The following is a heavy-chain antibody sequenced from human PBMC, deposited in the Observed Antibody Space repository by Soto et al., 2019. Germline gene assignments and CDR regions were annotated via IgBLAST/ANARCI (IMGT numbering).Heavy chain of an antibody. J-gene: IGHJ4*02. Sequence: QVQLQESGPGLVKPSGTLSLTCAVSGGSFSRGFWWSWVRQSPGKGLEWIGEIYDSGTTNYSPSLRSRVIISIDKSKNHFSLSLRSVTAADTAVYYCARGGGLYTKWYEGGFDSWGQGSLVTVSS. D-gene: IGHD2-8*01. CDR1: GGSFSRGFW. CDR2: IYDSGTT. CDR3: ARGGGLYTKWYEGGFDS. V-gene: IGHV4-4*02.